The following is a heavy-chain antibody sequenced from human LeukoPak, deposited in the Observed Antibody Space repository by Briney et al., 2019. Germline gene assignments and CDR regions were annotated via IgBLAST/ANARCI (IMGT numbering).Heavy chain of an antibody. CDR3: ARNSNGMSN. V-gene: IGHV3-74*01. Sequence: GSLRLSCVASGFTFTNYGMMWVRQAPGKGLVWVSYINSDGRSTTYADSVKGRFTISRDNAKNTLYLQMSSLRAEDTAMYYCARNSNGMSNWGQGTLVIVSS. CDR1: GFTFTNYG. J-gene: IGHJ4*02. CDR2: INSDGRST. D-gene: IGHD2-8*01.